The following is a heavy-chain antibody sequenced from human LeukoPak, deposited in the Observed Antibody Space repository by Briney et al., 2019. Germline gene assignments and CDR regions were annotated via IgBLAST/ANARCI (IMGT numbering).Heavy chain of an antibody. CDR3: ARLTGGWYGGGIDH. V-gene: IGHV4-39*01. D-gene: IGHD6-19*01. Sequence: SETLSLTCTVSGGSISRSSFYWGWIRQPPGKGLEWIASIYYSGSTYYNPSLKSRVTMSVDTSKNQFSLKLSSVTAADTAVYYCARLTGGWYGGGIDHWGQGTLVTVSS. CDR2: IYYSGST. J-gene: IGHJ4*02. CDR1: GGSISRSSFY.